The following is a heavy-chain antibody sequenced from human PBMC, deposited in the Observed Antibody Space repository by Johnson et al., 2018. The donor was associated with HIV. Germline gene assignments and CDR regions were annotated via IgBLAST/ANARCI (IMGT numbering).Heavy chain of an antibody. CDR3: ARGKSYDIYPAFDI. V-gene: IGHV3-11*06. Sequence: QVQLVESGGGLVKPGGSLRLSCAASGFTFSDYYMSWIRQAPGKGLEWVSYISGGSTYYADSRKGRFTISRDNSKNTLYLQMNSLRAEDTAVYYCARGKSYDIYPAFDIWGQGTMVTVSS. CDR2: ISGGST. CDR1: GFTFSDYY. D-gene: IGHD3-9*01. J-gene: IGHJ3*02.